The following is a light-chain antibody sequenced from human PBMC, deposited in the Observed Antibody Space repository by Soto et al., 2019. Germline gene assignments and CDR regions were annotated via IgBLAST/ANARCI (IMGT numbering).Light chain of an antibody. CDR3: QQYHSLYT. CDR1: QTIGTR. V-gene: IGKV1-5*01. Sequence: IQMTQSPSIVSASVGDRVTITCRASQTIGTRLAWYQRKPGKALKFLIYDASTLESGVPSRFSGSGSGTEFTLTISSLQPDDLATYYCQQYHSLYTFGQGTNLEIK. J-gene: IGKJ2*01. CDR2: DAS.